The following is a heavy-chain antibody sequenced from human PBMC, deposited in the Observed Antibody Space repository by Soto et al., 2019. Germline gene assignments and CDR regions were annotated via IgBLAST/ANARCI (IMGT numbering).Heavy chain of an antibody. V-gene: IGHV3-30*18. Sequence: SLLLSCAASGFTFSSYGMHWVRQAPGKGLEWVAVISYDGSNKYYADSVKGRFTISRDNSKNTLYLQMNSLRAEDTAVYYCAKDAAKATYYYDSSGWWWFDPWGQGTLVTVSS. J-gene: IGHJ5*02. CDR1: GFTFSSYG. CDR2: ISYDGSNK. CDR3: AKDAAKATYYYDSSGWWWFDP. D-gene: IGHD3-22*01.